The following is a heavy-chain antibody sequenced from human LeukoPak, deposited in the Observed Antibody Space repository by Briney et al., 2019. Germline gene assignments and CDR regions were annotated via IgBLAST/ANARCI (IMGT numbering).Heavy chain of an antibody. CDR2: IKSKTDGGTT. Sequence: GGSLRLSCAASGFTFSNAWMSWVRQAPGKGLEWVGRIKSKTDGGTTDYAAPVKGRFTISRDDSKNTLYLQMNSLKTEDTAVYYCTTILWFGELSRFDHWGQGTLVTVSS. J-gene: IGHJ5*02. CDR1: GFTFSNAW. V-gene: IGHV3-15*01. CDR3: TTILWFGELSRFDH. D-gene: IGHD3-10*01.